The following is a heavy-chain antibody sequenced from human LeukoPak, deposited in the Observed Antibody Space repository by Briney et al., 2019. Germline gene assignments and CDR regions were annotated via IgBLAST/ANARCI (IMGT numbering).Heavy chain of an antibody. CDR2: ISGSGSKT. V-gene: IGHV3-23*01. D-gene: IGHD5-18*01. CDR1: GFPFSSCP. CDR3: AKDGLFQYTYGSDY. Sequence: GGPLRLPCAPSGFPFSSCPIRGARQAPGKGREGVTGISGSGSKTYYADSVKGRFTISRDSSKNPLYLEMDSLRAEDTAVYYCAKDGLFQYTYGSDYWGQGTLVTVSS. J-gene: IGHJ4*02.